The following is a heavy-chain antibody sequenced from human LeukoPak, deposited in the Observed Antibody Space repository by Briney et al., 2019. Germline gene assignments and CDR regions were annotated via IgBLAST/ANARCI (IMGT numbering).Heavy chain of an antibody. V-gene: IGHV1-69*13. CDR2: IIPIFGTA. D-gene: IGHD2-2*01. J-gene: IGHJ4*02. CDR3: ARDLPAAPLTFDY. Sequence: ASVKVSCKASGGTFISYAISWVRQAPGQGLEWMGGIIPIFGTANYAQKFQGSVTITADESTSTAYMELSSLRSEDTAVYYCARDLPAAPLTFDYWGQGTLVTVSS. CDR1: GGTFISYA.